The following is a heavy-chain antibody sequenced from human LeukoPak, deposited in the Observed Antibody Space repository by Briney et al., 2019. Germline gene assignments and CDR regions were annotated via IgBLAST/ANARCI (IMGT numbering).Heavy chain of an antibody. J-gene: IGHJ4*02. CDR2: IYYSGST. CDR1: GGSISSYY. D-gene: IGHD3-9*01. CDR3: ASGDYDILTGYYPLNY. Sequence: SETLPLTCTVSGGSISSYYWSWIRQPPGKGLEWIGYIYYSGSTNYNPSLKSRVTISVDTSKNQFSLKLSSVTAADTAVYYCASGDYDILTGYYPLNYWGQGTLVTVSS. V-gene: IGHV4-59*01.